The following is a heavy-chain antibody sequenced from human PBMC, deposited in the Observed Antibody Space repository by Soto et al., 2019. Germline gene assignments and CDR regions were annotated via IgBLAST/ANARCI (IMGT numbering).Heavy chain of an antibody. CDR3: ASSGGPEGDWFDP. D-gene: IGHD3-16*01. Sequence: SETLSLTCTVSGGSIRSRGYYWSWFRQRPGEGLEWIGFVYYSGITDYNPSLQTRITISADTPRNQFFLNLYSVTAADTAMYFCASSGGPEGDWFDPWGQGIPVTVSS. V-gene: IGHV4-31*03. CDR2: VYYSGIT. CDR1: GGSIRSRGYY. J-gene: IGHJ5*02.